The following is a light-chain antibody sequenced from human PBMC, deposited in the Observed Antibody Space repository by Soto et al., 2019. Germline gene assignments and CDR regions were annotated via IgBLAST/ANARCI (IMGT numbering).Light chain of an antibody. CDR3: SSYTSSSTWV. CDR1: SSDVGGYNY. J-gene: IGLJ3*02. Sequence: QSALTQPASVFGSPGQSITISCTGASSDVGGYNYVSWYQQYPGEVPKLMIFEVSNRPSGVSNRFSGSKSGNTASLTVSGLQAEDEGDYYCSSYTSSSTWVFGGGTKLTVL. V-gene: IGLV2-14*01. CDR2: EVS.